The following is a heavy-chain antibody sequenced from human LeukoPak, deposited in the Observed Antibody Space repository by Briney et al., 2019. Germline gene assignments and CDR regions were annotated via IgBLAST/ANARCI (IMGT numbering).Heavy chain of an antibody. CDR1: GGSISGSSYY. CDR3: ARGRYYGDYIDN. CDR2: LYYSART. V-gene: IGHV4-30-4*08. J-gene: IGHJ4*03. D-gene: IGHD4-17*01. Sequence: KSSETLSLTCTVSGGSISGSSYYWGWIRQPPGKGLEWIGYLYYSARTSYNPSLHGRVTISIDTFGNQFSLSLSSVTAADTAVYYCARGRYYGDYIDNWGQGTLVTVSS.